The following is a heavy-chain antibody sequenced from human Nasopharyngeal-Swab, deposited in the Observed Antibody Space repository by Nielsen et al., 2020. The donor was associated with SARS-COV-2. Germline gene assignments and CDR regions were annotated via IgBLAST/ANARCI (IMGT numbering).Heavy chain of an antibody. CDR3: ARQIGDYGFDAFDV. D-gene: IGHD4-17*01. Sequence: GGSLRLSCQGSGYTFTNNWITWVRQMPGKGLEWMGRIDPSDSYTYYSPSFQGHVIISADKSINTAYMQWSSLKAPDTAVYYCARQIGDYGFDAFDVWGQGTMVTVSS. V-gene: IGHV5-10-1*01. CDR2: IDPSDSYT. J-gene: IGHJ3*01. CDR1: GYTFTNNW.